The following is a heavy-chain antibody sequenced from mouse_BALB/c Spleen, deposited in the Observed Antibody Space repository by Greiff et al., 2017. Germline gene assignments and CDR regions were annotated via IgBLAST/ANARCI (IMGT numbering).Heavy chain of an antibody. CDR1: GFTFSSYT. CDR2: ISSGGSYT. D-gene: IGHD2-4*01. Sequence: EVNLVESGGGLVKPGGSLKLSCAASGFTFSSYTMSWVRQTPEKRLEWVATISSGGSYTYYPDSVKGRFTISRDNAKNTLYLQMSSLKSEDTAMYYCTRCPTMITTGYFDYWGQGTTLTVSS. CDR3: TRCPTMITTGYFDY. V-gene: IGHV5-6-4*01. J-gene: IGHJ2*01.